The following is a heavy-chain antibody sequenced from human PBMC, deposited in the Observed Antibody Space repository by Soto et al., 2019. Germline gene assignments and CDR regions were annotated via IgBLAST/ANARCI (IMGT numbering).Heavy chain of an antibody. V-gene: IGHV5-51*01. CDR3: ARRTSFEAARPFDP. Sequence: PGESLKISCKGSGYSFTGYWIGWVCQMPGKGLEGMWIIYPGDSDTRYSPSFHGQVTISADKSISTAYLPWSSLMASATAMYYCARRTSFEAARPFDPWGQGTLVTVFS. CDR1: GYSFTGYW. J-gene: IGHJ5*02. CDR2: IYPGDSDT. D-gene: IGHD6-6*01.